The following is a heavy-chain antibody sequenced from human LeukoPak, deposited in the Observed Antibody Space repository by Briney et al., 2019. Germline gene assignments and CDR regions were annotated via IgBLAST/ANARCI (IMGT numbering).Heavy chain of an antibody. J-gene: IGHJ4*02. CDR3: ARDLRDGYNQPQGY. Sequence: ASVKVSCKASGYTFTSYGISWVRQAPGQGLEWMGWISAYNGNTNYAQKLQGRVTMTTDTSTSTAYMELRSLRSDDTAVYYCARDLRDGYNQPQGYWGQGTLVTVSS. V-gene: IGHV1-18*01. CDR1: GYTFTSYG. D-gene: IGHD5-24*01. CDR2: ISAYNGNT.